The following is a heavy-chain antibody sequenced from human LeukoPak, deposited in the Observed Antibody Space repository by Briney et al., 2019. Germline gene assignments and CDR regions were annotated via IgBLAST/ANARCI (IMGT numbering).Heavy chain of an antibody. CDR2: IIPIFGTA. V-gene: IGHV1-69*13. Sequence: ASVKVSCKASGGTLSSYTITWVRQAPGQGLEWMGGIIPIFGTADYAQKFQGRVTITADESTSTAYMELSSLRSEDTAVYYCAIPGVSDYWGQGTLVAVSS. J-gene: IGHJ4*02. CDR3: AIPGVSDY. CDR1: GGTLSSYT.